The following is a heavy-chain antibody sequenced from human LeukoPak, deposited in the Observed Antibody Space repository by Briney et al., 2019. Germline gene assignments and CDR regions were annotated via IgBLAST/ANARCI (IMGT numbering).Heavy chain of an antibody. Sequence: ASVKVSCKASGYTFTSHGISWVRQAPGQRLEWKGWISAYNGNTNYAQKLQGRVTMTTDTSTSTAYMELRSLRSDDTAVYYCASYTYYYDSSGLPDYWGQGTLVTVSS. CDR2: ISAYNGNT. V-gene: IGHV1-18*01. CDR3: ASYTYYYDSSGLPDY. CDR1: GYTFTSHG. D-gene: IGHD3-22*01. J-gene: IGHJ4*02.